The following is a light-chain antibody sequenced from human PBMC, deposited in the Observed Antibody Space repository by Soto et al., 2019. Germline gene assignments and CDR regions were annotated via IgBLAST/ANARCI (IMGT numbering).Light chain of an antibody. J-gene: IGLJ3*02. V-gene: IGLV2-14*01. CDR3: SSYTSSSTRV. CDR1: SSDVXGYNY. Sequence: QSVLTQPASVSGSPGQSITISCTGTSSDVXGYNYVSWYQQHPGKAPKLMIYEVSNRPSGVSNRFSGSKSGNTASLTISGLQAEDEADYYCSSYTSSSTRVFGGGTKVTVL. CDR2: EVS.